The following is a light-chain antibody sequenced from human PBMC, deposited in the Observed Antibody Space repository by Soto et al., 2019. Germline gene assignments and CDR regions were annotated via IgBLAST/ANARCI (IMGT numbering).Light chain of an antibody. CDR3: SSYAGSRDVV. CDR1: SSDVGGYNY. V-gene: IGLV2-8*01. J-gene: IGLJ2*01. Sequence: QSALTQPPSASGSPGQSVTISCTGTSSDVGGYNYVSWYQQHPGKAPKLMIYEVSKRPSGVPDRFSGSKSGYTASLTVSGLQAEDEADYYCSSYAGSRDVVFGGGTKLTVL. CDR2: EVS.